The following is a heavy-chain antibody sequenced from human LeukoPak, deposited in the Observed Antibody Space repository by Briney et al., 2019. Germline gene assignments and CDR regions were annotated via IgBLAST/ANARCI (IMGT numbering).Heavy chain of an antibody. J-gene: IGHJ4*02. CDR1: GFDFSSNW. D-gene: IGHD4-17*01. CDR3: ARGMEEYGDYSGY. Sequence: PGGSLRLSCAASGFDFSSNWMHWVRHAPGQGLEWVAVIRYDGSNKYYADSVKGRFTISRDNPKNTLYLQMNSLRAEDTAVYYCARGMEEYGDYSGYWGQGTLVTVSS. CDR2: IRYDGSNK. V-gene: IGHV3-33*08.